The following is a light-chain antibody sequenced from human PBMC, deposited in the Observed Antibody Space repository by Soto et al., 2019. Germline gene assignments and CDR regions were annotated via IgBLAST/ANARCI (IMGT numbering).Light chain of an antibody. J-gene: IGKJ2*01. CDR1: QSVSSF. CDR2: FAS. V-gene: IGKV3-11*01. CDR3: QQYNNWLPMYT. Sequence: EIVLTQSPATLSLSPGERATLSCRASQSVSSFLAWYQQRPGQAPRLLIYFASNRAAGVPPRFSGSGSGTDITLTISSLEPEDFAVYYCQQYNNWLPMYTFGQGTKLEIK.